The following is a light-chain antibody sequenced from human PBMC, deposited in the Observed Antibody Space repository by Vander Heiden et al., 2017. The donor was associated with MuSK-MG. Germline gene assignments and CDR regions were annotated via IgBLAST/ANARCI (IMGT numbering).Light chain of an antibody. Sequence: SCVLTQPPPVSEAPGKAARITCGANKIGSNSVHWYQQKPGQAPVLFSFYDSDRPSGIPERFSGSNSGNTATLTISGVEAGDEADYYCQVRDSSSDLVVCGGGTNLTVL. J-gene: IGLJ2*01. CDR3: QVRDSSSDLVV. V-gene: IGLV3-21*04. CDR1: KIGSNS. CDR2: YDS.